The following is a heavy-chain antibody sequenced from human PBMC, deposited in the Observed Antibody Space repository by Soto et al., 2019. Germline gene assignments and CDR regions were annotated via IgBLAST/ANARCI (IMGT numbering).Heavy chain of an antibody. CDR1: GFTFSTYS. CDR3: AREVVAATEWFDP. Sequence: PGGSLRLSCAASGFTFSTYSMTWVRPAPGKGLEWVSYISGSTGAIYYADSVEGRFTISRDNAKNSLYLQMNSLRDEDTAVYYCAREVVAATEWFDPWGQGTLVTVSS. J-gene: IGHJ5*02. D-gene: IGHD2-15*01. V-gene: IGHV3-48*02. CDR2: ISGSTGAI.